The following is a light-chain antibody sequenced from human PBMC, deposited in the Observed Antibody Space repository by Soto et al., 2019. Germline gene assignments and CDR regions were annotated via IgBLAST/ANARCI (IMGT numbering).Light chain of an antibody. V-gene: IGKV1-39*01. J-gene: IGKJ4*01. CDR1: QGIDSS. Sequence: ILFTQSPSSLSASVGDRVTITCRASQGIDSSFAWYQQKPGKAPKLLIYAASSLQSGVPSRFSGSGSGTDFTLTISSLQPEDFATYYCQQSYSTPRLTFGGGTKVDI. CDR2: AAS. CDR3: QQSYSTPRLT.